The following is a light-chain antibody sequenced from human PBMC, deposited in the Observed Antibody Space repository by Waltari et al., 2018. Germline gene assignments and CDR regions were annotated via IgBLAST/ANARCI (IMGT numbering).Light chain of an antibody. Sequence: EFVLTQSPGTLSLSPGERASLSCRASQTIRSSYLAWYQQKPGQSPRLLLYAASNRASGIPDRFGGSGSATDFTLTISRLEPEDFAVYFCQNYDPSSFFTFGPGTRVEIK. J-gene: IGKJ3*01. CDR3: QNYDPSSFFT. V-gene: IGKV3-20*01. CDR2: AAS. CDR1: QTIRSSY.